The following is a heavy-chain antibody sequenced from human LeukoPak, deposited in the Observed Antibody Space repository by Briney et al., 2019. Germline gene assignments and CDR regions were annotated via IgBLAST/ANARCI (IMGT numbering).Heavy chain of an antibody. CDR1: GFTATSSY. Sequence: PGGSLRLSCAASGFTATSSYMTSVRQTPGKGLEWVSVIYPTGATYYADSVKGRFTISRDNSKNTVSLQMNSLRADDTALYYCARRILGPIDDWGQGTLVTVSS. J-gene: IGHJ4*02. D-gene: IGHD2/OR15-2a*01. CDR3: ARRILGPIDD. V-gene: IGHV3-53*01. CDR2: IYPTGAT.